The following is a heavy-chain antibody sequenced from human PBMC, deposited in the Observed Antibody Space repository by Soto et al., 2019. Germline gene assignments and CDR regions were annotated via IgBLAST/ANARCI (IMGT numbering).Heavy chain of an antibody. V-gene: IGHV1-46*01. CDR2: LTPSSGTT. J-gene: IGHJ4*02. CDR1: GYSFTTFY. Sequence: EASVKVSCKASGYSFTTFYVHWVRQAPGQGPEWMGVLTPSSGTTSFAPQFQARVTMTRDTSTSTVYMDLSSLRSEDTAVYYCARGGRYTYGHFDYWGQGTLVTVSS. D-gene: IGHD5-18*01. CDR3: ARGGRYTYGHFDY.